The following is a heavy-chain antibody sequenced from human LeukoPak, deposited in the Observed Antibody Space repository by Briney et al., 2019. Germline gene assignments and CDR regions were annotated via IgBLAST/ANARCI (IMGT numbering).Heavy chain of an antibody. CDR2: IYTSGST. CDR3: AKRGVVIRVILVGFHKEAYYFDS. V-gene: IGHV4-4*07. D-gene: IGHD3-22*01. J-gene: IGHJ4*02. CDR1: GGSISSYY. Sequence: SETLSLTCTVSGGSISSYYWSWIRQPAGKGLEWIGRIYTSGSTNYNPSLKSRVTMSVDTSKNQFSLKLSSVTAEDTAVYLCAKRGVVIRVILVGFHKEAYYFDSWGQGALVTVSS.